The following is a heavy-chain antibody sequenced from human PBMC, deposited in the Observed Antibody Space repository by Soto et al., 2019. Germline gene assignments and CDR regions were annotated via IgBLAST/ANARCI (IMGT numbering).Heavy chain of an antibody. CDR1: GFTFSSYA. CDR2: ISYDGSNK. V-gene: IGHV3-30-3*01. CDR3: ASWVSGYSYVHDAFDI. D-gene: IGHD5-18*01. J-gene: IGHJ3*02. Sequence: QVQLVESGGGVVQPGRSRRLSCAASGFTFSSYAMHWVGQAPGKGLEGVAVISYDGSNKYYADSVKGRFTISRDNSKNTLYVQMNVLRAEDTAVYYCASWVSGYSYVHDAFDIWGQGTMVTVSS.